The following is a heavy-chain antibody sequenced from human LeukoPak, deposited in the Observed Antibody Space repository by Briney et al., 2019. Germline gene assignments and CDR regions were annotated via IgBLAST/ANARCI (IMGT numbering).Heavy chain of an antibody. D-gene: IGHD2-15*01. CDR3: ARLGGGSFYYYYMDV. J-gene: IGHJ6*03. CDR2: ISSTSSYI. Sequence: GGSLRLSCAASGFTFSSYSMNWVRQAPGKGLEWVSSISSTSSYIYYADSVKGRSTISRDNAKNSLYLQMNSLRAEDTAVYYCARLGGGSFYYYYMDVWGKGTTVTVSS. V-gene: IGHV3-21*01. CDR1: GFTFSSYS.